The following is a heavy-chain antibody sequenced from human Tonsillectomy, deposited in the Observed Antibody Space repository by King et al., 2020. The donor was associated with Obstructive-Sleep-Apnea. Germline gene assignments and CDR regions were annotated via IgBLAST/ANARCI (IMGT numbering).Heavy chain of an antibody. CDR1: GFSFSSYA. Sequence: VQLVESGGGVVQPGRSLRLSCAVSGFSFSSYAMHWVRQAPGKGLEWVAVISYDGSNKHYADSVKGRFTISRDNSKNTLYLQMNSLRAADTAVYYCGRRRVRGATYYYGMDVWGQGTTVTVSS. CDR2: ISYDGSNK. V-gene: IGHV3-30-3*01. D-gene: IGHD3-10*01. J-gene: IGHJ6*02. CDR3: GRRRVRGATYYYGMDV.